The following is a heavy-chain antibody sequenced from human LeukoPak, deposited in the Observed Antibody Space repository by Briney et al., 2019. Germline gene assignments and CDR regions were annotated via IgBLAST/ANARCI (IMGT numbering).Heavy chain of an antibody. J-gene: IGHJ5*02. D-gene: IGHD3-10*01. V-gene: IGHV4-59*12. CDR2: IYYSGST. Sequence: PSEPLSLTCTVSGGSISSYYWSWIRQPPGKGLEWIGYIYYSGSTNYNPSLKSRVTISVDTSKNQFSLKLSSVTAADTAVYYCARAGRGSGSYPNWFDPWGQGTLVTVSS. CDR1: GGSISSYY. CDR3: ARAGRGSGSYPNWFDP.